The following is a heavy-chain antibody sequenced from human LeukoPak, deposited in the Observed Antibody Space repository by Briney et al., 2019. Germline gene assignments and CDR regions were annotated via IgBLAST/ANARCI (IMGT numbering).Heavy chain of an antibody. CDR3: ARDSKDDYVWGSYRYSFDY. V-gene: IGHV1-2*06. Sequence: ASVKVSCKASGYTFTGYYMHWVRQAPGQGLEWMERIKPNSGGTNYAQKFQGRVTMTGDTSISTAYMELSRLRSDDTAVYYCARDSKDDYVWGSYRYSFDYWGQGTLVTVSS. D-gene: IGHD3-16*02. CDR2: IKPNSGGT. CDR1: GYTFTGYY. J-gene: IGHJ4*02.